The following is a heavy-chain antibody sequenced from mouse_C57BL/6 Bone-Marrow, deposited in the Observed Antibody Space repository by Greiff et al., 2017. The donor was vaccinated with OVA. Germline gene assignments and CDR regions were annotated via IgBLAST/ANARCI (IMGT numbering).Heavy chain of an antibody. J-gene: IGHJ4*01. V-gene: IGHV1-15*01. Sequence: VQLQQSGAELVRPGASVTLSCKASGYTFTDYEMHWVKQTPVHGLEWIGAIDPETGGTAYNQKFKGKAILTADKSSSTAYMELRSLTSEDSAVXYFTRGYSNYYAMDYWGQGTSVTVSS. CDR2: IDPETGGT. CDR3: TRGYSNYYAMDY. D-gene: IGHD2-5*01. CDR1: GYTFTDYE.